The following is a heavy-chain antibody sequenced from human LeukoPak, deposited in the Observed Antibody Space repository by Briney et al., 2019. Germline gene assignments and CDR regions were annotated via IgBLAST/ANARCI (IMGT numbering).Heavy chain of an antibody. Sequence: SVKVSCKASGGTFSSYAISWVRQAPGQGLEWMGRIIPILGTADYAQKFQGRVTITTDESTSTAYMELSSLRSEDTAVYYCARVPYSSSFEFDYWGQGTLVTVSS. CDR2: IIPILGTA. CDR3: ARVPYSSSFEFDY. CDR1: GGTFSSYA. D-gene: IGHD6-13*01. J-gene: IGHJ4*02. V-gene: IGHV1-69*11.